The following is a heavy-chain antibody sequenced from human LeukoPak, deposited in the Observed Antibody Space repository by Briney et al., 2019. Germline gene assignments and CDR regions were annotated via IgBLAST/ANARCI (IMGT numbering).Heavy chain of an antibody. V-gene: IGHV3-30*02. J-gene: IGHJ4*02. CDR2: IRDDGSNK. Sequence: EGSLRLSCAASGFTFSSYGMHWVRQAPGKGLEWVTFIRDDGSNKYYADSVKGRFIISRDNSKNTLYVQMNSLRAEDTAVYYCAKDASGYEFDYWGQGTLVTVSS. CDR1: GFTFSSYG. D-gene: IGHD5-12*01. CDR3: AKDASGYEFDY.